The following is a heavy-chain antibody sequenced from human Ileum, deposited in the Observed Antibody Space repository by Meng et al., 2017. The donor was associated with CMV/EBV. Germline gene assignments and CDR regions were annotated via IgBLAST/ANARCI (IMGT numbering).Heavy chain of an antibody. CDR2: IYWDDDK. Sequence: QNSFKESGRALVKTTGTLVLTSSYSGGYLSTGGGGVGVSRQPPERALELLAIIYWDDDKRYSPSLKSRLTITKDTSKSQVVLTMTNMNPVDTATYYCAHRLGAFDPWGQGTLVTVSS. V-gene: IGHV2-5*02. CDR1: GGYLSTGGGG. J-gene: IGHJ5*02. CDR3: AHRLGAFDP.